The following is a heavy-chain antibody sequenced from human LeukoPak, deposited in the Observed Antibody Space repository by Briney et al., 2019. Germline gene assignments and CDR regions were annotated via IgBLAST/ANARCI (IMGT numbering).Heavy chain of an antibody. V-gene: IGHV3-11*01. CDR1: GFTVSNNY. CDR2: ISGSGNTI. CDR3: ARAQSTDQFDY. J-gene: IGHJ4*02. Sequence: PGGCLRLSCAASGFTVSNNYMNWVRQAPGKGLEWVSYISGSGNTIYYADSVRGRFTISRDNAKNSLYLQMNSLRAEDTAVYYCARAQSTDQFDYWGQGTLVTVSS. D-gene: IGHD5/OR15-5a*01.